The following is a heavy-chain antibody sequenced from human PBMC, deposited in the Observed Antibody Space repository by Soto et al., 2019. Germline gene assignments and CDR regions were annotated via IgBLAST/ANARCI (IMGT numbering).Heavy chain of an antibody. J-gene: IGHJ6*01. CDR2: MNPNSGDA. Sequence: GASVKVSCKASGYTFTSYNINWVRQATGQGLEWMGWMNPNSGDAVSAQRFQGRVTMTRDTSINAVYMDLSSLRSDDTAMYYCAASRKADNHLYDGMDVWGRGTPVTVSS. CDR1: GYTFTSYN. CDR3: AASRKADNHLYDGMDV. V-gene: IGHV1-8*01.